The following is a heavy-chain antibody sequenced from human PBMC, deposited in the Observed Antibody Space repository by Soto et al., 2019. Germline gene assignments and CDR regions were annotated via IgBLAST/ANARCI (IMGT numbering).Heavy chain of an antibody. Sequence: ASVKVSCKASGYTFASYGISWVRQVPGQGLEWMGWISPINTNYAQKFQDRVTMTTDPSSSTAYMEVRSLRSDDTAVYFCARDTXLPESLRDDFFYFGMDVWGQGTTVTVSS. V-gene: IGHV1-18*04. J-gene: IGHJ6*02. CDR2: ISPINT. CDR1: GYTFASYG. D-gene: IGHD2-2*01. CDR3: ARDTXLPESLRDDFFYFGMDV.